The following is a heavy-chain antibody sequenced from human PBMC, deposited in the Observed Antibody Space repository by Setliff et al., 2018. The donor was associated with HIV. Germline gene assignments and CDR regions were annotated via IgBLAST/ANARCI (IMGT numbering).Heavy chain of an antibody. J-gene: IGHJ6*03. D-gene: IGHD4-17*01. CDR2: MYTSGST. Sequence: PSETLSLTCTVSGGSISSGSYYWNWIRQPAGKGLEWIGHMYTSGSTNYNPSLKSRVTISVDTSKNQFSLRLSSVTAADTAVYYCARGTTVVTVDYDYDYMDVWGKGTTVTVSS. V-gene: IGHV4-61*09. CDR3: ARGTTVVTVDYDYDYMDV. CDR1: GGSISSGSYY.